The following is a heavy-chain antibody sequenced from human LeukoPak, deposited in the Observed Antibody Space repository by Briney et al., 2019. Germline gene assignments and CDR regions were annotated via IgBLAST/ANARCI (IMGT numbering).Heavy chain of an antibody. V-gene: IGHV3-23*01. CDR3: TKDTRYSGTYWSAFDI. CDR2: ISGSGGST. J-gene: IGHJ3*02. D-gene: IGHD1-26*01. Sequence: GGSLRLSCAVSGFTFSSYAVSWVRQAPGKGLEWVSTISGSGGSTYYADSVTGRFTISRDNSKNTLYLQMNSLRAEDTAVYYCTKDTRYSGTYWSAFDIWGQGTLVTVSS. CDR1: GFTFSSYA.